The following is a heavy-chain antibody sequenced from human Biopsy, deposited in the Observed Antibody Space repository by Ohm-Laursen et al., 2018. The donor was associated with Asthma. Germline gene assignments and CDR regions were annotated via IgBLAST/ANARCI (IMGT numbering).Heavy chain of an antibody. Sequence: TLPLTCAVSGDSIDSGDYSWTWIRQSPGVGLEWIGYIYRNGDTYYDPTLKNRVTISIDRSKNRFSLRLRSVTAADTAVYYCARGWNCGGDCYSLDSWGQGTLVTVSS. CDR2: IYRNGDT. J-gene: IGHJ4*02. CDR3: ARGWNCGGDCYSLDS. CDR1: GDSIDSGDYS. V-gene: IGHV4-30-2*06. D-gene: IGHD2-21*02.